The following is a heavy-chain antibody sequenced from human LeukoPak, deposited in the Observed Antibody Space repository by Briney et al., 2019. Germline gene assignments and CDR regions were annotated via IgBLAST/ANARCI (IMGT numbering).Heavy chain of an antibody. CDR3: ATLKRSSSSNWFDP. J-gene: IGHJ5*02. V-gene: IGHV1-24*01. CDR1: GYTLTELS. CDR2: FDPEDGET. Sequence: ASVKVSCKVSGYTLTELSMHWVRQAPGKGLEWMGGFDPEDGETIYAQKFQGRVTMTEDTSTDTAYMELSSLRSEDTAVYYCATLKRSSSSNWFDPWGQGTLVTVSS. D-gene: IGHD6-6*01.